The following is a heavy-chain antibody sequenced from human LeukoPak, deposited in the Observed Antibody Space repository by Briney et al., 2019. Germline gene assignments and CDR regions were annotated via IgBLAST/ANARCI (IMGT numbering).Heavy chain of an antibody. J-gene: IGHJ4*02. V-gene: IGHV3-33*06. CDR3: AKSEVAAAPDH. CDR1: GFTFSSYG. D-gene: IGHD6-13*01. Sequence: PGGSLRLSCAASGFTFSSYGMHWVRQAPGKGLEWVAVRWYDGSNKYYADSVKGRFTISRDNSKNTLYLQMNSLRAEDTAVYYCAKSEVAAAPDHWRQGTLVSVSS. CDR2: RWYDGSNK.